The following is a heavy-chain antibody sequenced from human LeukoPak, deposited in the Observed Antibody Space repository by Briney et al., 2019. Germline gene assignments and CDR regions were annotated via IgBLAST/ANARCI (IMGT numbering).Heavy chain of an antibody. CDR1: GGSISSSDW. V-gene: IGHV4-4*02. D-gene: IGHD3-22*01. Sequence: SETLSLTCAVSGGSISSSDWWSWVRQPPGKGLEWIGEIYHSGTTNYNPSLKSRVTISLDTSRNQFSLKLNSVTAADTAVYYCAKSNGYGLIDIWGQGTMVTVSS. CDR3: AKSNGYGLIDI. J-gene: IGHJ3*02. CDR2: IYHSGTT.